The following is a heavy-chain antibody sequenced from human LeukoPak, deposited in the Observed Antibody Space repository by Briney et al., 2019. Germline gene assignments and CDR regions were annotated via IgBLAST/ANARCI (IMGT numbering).Heavy chain of an antibody. D-gene: IGHD3-16*01. CDR1: GFTFSTYA. V-gene: IGHV3-23*01. Sequence: PGGSLRLSCEASGFTFSTYAMSWVRQAPGKGLEWVSSFSGSGGGTYYADSVKGRFTISRDNSKNTLYLQMNSLRAEDTAVYYCANSYRDYDYLHVPPTPFDYWGQGTLVTVSP. J-gene: IGHJ4*02. CDR2: FSGSGGGT. CDR3: ANSYRDYDYLHVPPTPFDY.